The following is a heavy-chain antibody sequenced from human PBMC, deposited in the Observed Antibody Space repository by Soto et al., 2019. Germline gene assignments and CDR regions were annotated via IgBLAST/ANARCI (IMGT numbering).Heavy chain of an antibody. Sequence: SVKVSCKASGGTFSSYAISWVRQAPGQGLEWMGGIIPIFGTANYAQKFQGRVTITADESTSTAYMELSSLRSEDTAVYYCAREDIVVVVAAPFYYGMDVWGQGTTVTVS. D-gene: IGHD2-15*01. CDR1: GGTFSSYA. CDR2: IIPIFGTA. CDR3: AREDIVVVVAAPFYYGMDV. J-gene: IGHJ6*02. V-gene: IGHV1-69*13.